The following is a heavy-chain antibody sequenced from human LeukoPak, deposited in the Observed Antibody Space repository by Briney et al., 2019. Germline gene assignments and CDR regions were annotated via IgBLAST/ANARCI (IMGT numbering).Heavy chain of an antibody. CDR1: GFTFSTYD. J-gene: IGHJ6*03. CDR2: IGTIGDT. CDR3: ARATVIGNAPVPGYMDV. V-gene: IGHV3-13*01. D-gene: IGHD2-21*01. Sequence: PGGSLRLSCAASGFTFSTYDMHWVRQLSGKGLEWVSSIGTIGDTFYPGSVKGRFTISRENAKNSLYLQMNGLRAGDTAVYHCARATVIGNAPVPGYMDVWGKGTTVTVSS.